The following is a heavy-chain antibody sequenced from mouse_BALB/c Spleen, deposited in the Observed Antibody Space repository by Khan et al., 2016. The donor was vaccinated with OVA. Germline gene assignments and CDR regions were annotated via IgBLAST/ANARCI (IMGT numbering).Heavy chain of an antibody. V-gene: IGHV5-17*02. CDR2: ISSGSSTI. Sequence: EVELVESGGGLVQPGGSRKLACAASGFTFSSFGIHWVRQAPEKGLEWVAYISSGSSTIYYADTVKGRFTISRDNPKNTLFLQMTSLRSEDTAMYYCDRNGSIRGENAMDYWGQGTSVTVSS. J-gene: IGHJ4*01. D-gene: IGHD1-1*02. CDR3: DRNGSIRGENAMDY. CDR1: GFTFSSFG.